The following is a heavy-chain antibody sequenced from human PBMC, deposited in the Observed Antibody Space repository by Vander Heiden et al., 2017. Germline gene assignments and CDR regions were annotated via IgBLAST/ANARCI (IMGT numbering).Heavy chain of an antibody. Sequence: QVQLQQRGAGLLKPSETLSLTCAVYGGSFSGYYWSWIRQPPGKGLEWIGEINHSGSTNYNPSLKSRVTISVDTSKNQFSLKLSSVTAADTAVYYCARGWYCTNGVCYFDYWGQGTLVTVSS. CDR3: ARGWYCTNGVCYFDY. CDR2: INHSGST. D-gene: IGHD2-8*01. V-gene: IGHV4-34*01. CDR1: GGSFSGYY. J-gene: IGHJ4*02.